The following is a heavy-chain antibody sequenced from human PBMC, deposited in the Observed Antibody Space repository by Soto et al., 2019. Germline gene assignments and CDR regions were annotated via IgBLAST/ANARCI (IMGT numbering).Heavy chain of an antibody. CDR2: ISGSGGAT. CDR3: AKDAIMVSSSFNYFDF. D-gene: IGHD6-13*01. V-gene: IGHV3-23*01. CDR1: GFIPRSYA. J-gene: IGHJ4*02. Sequence: GGSLRLSCVVSGFIPRSYAMSWVRQAPGKGLEWVSGISGSGGATSYADSVKGRFTISRDNSKNTLYLQMNILSAEDTAIYYCAKDAIMVSSSFNYFDFWGQGALVTVSS.